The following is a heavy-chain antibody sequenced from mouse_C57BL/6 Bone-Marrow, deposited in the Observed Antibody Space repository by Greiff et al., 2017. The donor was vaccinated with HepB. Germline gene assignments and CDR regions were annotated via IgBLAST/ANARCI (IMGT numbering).Heavy chain of an antibody. CDR1: GFPFSSYA. Sequence: EVMLVESGGGLVKPGGSLKLSCAASGFPFSSYAMSWVRRTPERRLEWVATISDGGSYTYYPDNVKGRFTISRDNAKNNLYLQMSHLKSEDTAMYYCARDDGYYDAIDYWGQGTSVTVSS. V-gene: IGHV5-4*01. J-gene: IGHJ4*01. CDR3: ARDDGYYDAIDY. CDR2: ISDGGSYT. D-gene: IGHD2-3*01.